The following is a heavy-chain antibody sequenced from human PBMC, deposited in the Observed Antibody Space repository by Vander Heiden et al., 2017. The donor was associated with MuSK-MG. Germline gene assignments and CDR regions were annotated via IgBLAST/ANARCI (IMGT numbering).Heavy chain of an antibody. CDR2: ISWNSGSI. J-gene: IGHJ4*02. CDR3: AKDMHSSGRWGFDY. D-gene: IGHD6-19*01. V-gene: IGHV3-9*01. CDR1: GFTFDDDA. Sequence: EVQLVESGGGLVQPGRSLRLSCAASGFTFDDDAMHGVRQAPGKGLEWVSGISWNSGSIGYADSVKGRFTISRDNAKNSLYLQMNSLRAEDTALYYCAKDMHSSGRWGFDYWGQGTLVTVSS.